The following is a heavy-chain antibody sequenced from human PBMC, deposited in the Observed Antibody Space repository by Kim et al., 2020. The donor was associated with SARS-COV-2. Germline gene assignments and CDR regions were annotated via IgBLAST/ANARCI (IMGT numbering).Heavy chain of an antibody. CDR1: GFIFSNSW. V-gene: IGHV3-7*01. Sequence: GGSLRLSCAASGFIFSNSWMTWVRQAPGKGLEWVATISADGSQKYHVDSVKGRFTTSRANAENSLYLQMNSLRVEDTAIYYCTRSREYRGQGTLGTVSS. J-gene: IGHJ4*02. CDR2: ISADGSQK. CDR3: TRSREY.